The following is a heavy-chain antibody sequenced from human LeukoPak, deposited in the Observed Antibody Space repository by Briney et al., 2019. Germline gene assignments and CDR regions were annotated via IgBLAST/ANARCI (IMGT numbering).Heavy chain of an antibody. Sequence: GGSLRLSCAASGFTFSSYNMKWVRQAPGKGLEWVSSISTSSSYIYYADSVKGRFTISRDNAKSSLYLQMNSLRAEDTAVYYCARDYGDYEPGRHHYYYYYMDVWGKGTTVTVSS. D-gene: IGHD4-17*01. J-gene: IGHJ6*03. CDR1: GFTFSSYN. CDR3: ARDYGDYEPGRHHYYYYYMDV. V-gene: IGHV3-21*01. CDR2: ISTSSSYI.